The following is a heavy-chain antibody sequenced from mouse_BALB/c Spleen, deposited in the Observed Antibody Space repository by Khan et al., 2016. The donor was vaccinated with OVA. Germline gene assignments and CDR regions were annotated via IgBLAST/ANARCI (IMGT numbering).Heavy chain of an antibody. CDR1: GFTFSTYA. CDR3: ARHNYGPFAY. D-gene: IGHD1-1*01. CDR2: ISSDGDYI. Sequence: EVELVESGGDLVKPGGSLKLSCAASGFTFSTYAMSWVRQTPEKRLEWVATISSDGDYIYYPDSMEGRFTISRDNAKNTLYLQMSSLRSEDTAMYYCARHNYGPFAYWGQGTLVTVSA. V-gene: IGHV5-9-3*01. J-gene: IGHJ3*01.